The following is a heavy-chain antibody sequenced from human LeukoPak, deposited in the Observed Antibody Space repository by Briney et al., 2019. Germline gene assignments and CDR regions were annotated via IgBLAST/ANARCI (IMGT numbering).Heavy chain of an antibody. CDR2: ISGSGGST. J-gene: IGHJ4*02. V-gene: IGHV3-23*01. CDR3: ASTPTAGRRSYYFDY. Sequence: GGSLRLSYAASGFTFSSYAMSWVRQAPGKGLEWVSAISGSGGSTYYADSVKGRFTISRDNSKNTLYLQMNSLRAEDTAVYYCASTPTAGRRSYYFDYWGQGTLVTVSS. CDR1: GFTFSSYA. D-gene: IGHD6-25*01.